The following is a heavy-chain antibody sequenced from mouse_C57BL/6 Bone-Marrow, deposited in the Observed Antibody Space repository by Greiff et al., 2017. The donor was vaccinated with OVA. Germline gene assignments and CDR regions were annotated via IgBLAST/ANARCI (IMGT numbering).Heavy chain of an antibody. CDR1: GYTFTDSE. V-gene: IGHV1-15*01. J-gene: IGHJ4*01. CDR3: TRGCSNYYALAY. D-gene: IGHD2-5*01. CDR2: IDPETGGT. Sequence: QVHVKQSGAELVRPGASVTLSCKASGYTFTDSEMHWVKQTPVHGLEWIGAIDPETGGTAYNQKFKGKAILTADKSSSTAYMELRSLTSEDSAVYYYTRGCSNYYALAYWGQGTSVTVSA.